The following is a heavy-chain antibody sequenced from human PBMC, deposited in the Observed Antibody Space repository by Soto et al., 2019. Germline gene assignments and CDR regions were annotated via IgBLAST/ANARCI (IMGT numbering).Heavy chain of an antibody. CDR2: IYSSGST. CDR1: GGSISSGGYY. Sequence: SETLSLTCTVSGGSISSGGYYWSWIRQHPGKGLEWIGYIYSSGSTYYNPSLKSRVTISVDTSKNQFSLKLSSVTAADTAVDYCARDGAGYCSGGSCYVFDYWGQGTLVTVSS. V-gene: IGHV4-31*03. J-gene: IGHJ4*02. CDR3: ARDGAGYCSGGSCYVFDY. D-gene: IGHD2-15*01.